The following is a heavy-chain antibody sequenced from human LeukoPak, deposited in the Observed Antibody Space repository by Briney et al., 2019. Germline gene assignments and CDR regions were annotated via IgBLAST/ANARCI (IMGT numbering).Heavy chain of an antibody. CDR1: GFTFKNYE. CDR3: ARASNSPFDF. Sequence: PGGSLRLSCAASGFTFKNYEFSWFRQAPGKGLEWVSHIYTDSTIYQADSVKGRFTISRDNAKNSLYLQMNGLRAEDTAVYYCARASNSPFDFWGQGTLVTVSS. V-gene: IGHV3-48*03. CDR2: IYTDSTI. J-gene: IGHJ4*02. D-gene: IGHD2-21*01.